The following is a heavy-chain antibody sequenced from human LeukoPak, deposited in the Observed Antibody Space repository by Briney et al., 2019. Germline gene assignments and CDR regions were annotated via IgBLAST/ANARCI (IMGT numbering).Heavy chain of an antibody. CDR2: INSDGSST. CDR3: ARVGARLGAFDI. Sequence: GGSLRLSCAASGFTFSSYWMHWVRQAPGKGLVWVSRINSDGSSTSYADSVRGRFTISRDNAKNTLYLQMNSLRAEDKAVYYCARVGARLGAFDIWGQGTMVTVSS. J-gene: IGHJ3*02. V-gene: IGHV3-74*01. D-gene: IGHD6-25*01. CDR1: GFTFSSYW.